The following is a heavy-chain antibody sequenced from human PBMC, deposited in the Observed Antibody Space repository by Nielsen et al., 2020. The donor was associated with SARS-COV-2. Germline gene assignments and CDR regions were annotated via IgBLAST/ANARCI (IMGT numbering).Heavy chain of an antibody. Sequence: SLRISCAASGFTFDDYAMHWVRQAPGKGLEWVSGISWNSGSIGYADSVKGRFTISRDNAKNSLYLQMNSLRAEDTALYYCAKVHPWKRMAAAGKGWFDPWGQGTLVTVSS. CDR2: ISWNSGSI. CDR1: GFTFDDYA. V-gene: IGHV3-9*01. J-gene: IGHJ5*02. CDR3: AKVHPWKRMAAAGKGWFDP. D-gene: IGHD6-13*01.